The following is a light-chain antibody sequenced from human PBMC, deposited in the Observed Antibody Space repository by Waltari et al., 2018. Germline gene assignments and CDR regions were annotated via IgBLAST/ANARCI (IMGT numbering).Light chain of an antibody. CDR1: QSPVHSDGNTY. V-gene: IGKV2-30*02. CDR2: KIT. J-gene: IGKJ2*01. Sequence: DVLLIKFPPSLAVTLGQLASMSCRPSQSPVHSDGNTYLNWFHQRPWRSPRRLIYKITRRESGVPDRFSGSGSGTDFTLKISRVEAEDVEVYYCMQGSHWPRTFGQGTKLEI. CDR3: MQGSHWPRT.